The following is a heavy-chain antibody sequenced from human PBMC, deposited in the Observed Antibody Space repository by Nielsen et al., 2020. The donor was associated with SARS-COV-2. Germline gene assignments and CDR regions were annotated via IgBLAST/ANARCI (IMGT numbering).Heavy chain of an antibody. CDR1: GGTINSDDYY. V-gene: IGHV4-30-4*01. D-gene: IGHD4-17*01. CDR3: ARATMTDADAFDI. J-gene: IGHJ3*02. CDR2: IYYSGTT. Sequence: SATLSLTCTVSGGTINSDDYYWNWIRQPPGKDLVWIGYIYYSGTTYYNPSHERRATISVATSKSQFSLKLRSVTAADTAVYYCARATMTDADAFDIWGQGAMVSVSS.